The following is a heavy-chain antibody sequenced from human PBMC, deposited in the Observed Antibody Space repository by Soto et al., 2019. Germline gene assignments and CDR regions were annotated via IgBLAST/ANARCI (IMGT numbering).Heavy chain of an antibody. J-gene: IGHJ4*02. CDR2: INANNGNP. D-gene: IGHD2-8*02. Sequence: QVLLVQSGAEVKKPGASVQISCKASGYTFTTYDMHWVRQAPGQRLEWMGSINANNGNPKYSQRFQGRATFTRDTSATTGYLYLSSLISEDTAVYYCVVRRGWWALHYWGQGPLVTGSS. V-gene: IGHV1-3*01. CDR1: GYTFTTYD. CDR3: VVRRGWWALHY.